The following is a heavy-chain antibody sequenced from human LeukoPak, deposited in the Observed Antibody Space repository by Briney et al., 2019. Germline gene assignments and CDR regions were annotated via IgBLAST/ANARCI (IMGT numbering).Heavy chain of an antibody. CDR1: GFSFSGYE. J-gene: IGHJ6*04. CDR3: AKDRTGYCSGGSCTLFDV. Sequence: GGSLRLSCVASGFSFSGYEVSWVRQAPGKGLEWVSYISASGTTKHFANSVKGRFSISRDNARNPLFLQMNSLRAEDTAVYYCAKDRTGYCSGGSCTLFDVWGKGTTVTVSS. CDR2: ISASGTTK. V-gene: IGHV3-48*03. D-gene: IGHD2-15*01.